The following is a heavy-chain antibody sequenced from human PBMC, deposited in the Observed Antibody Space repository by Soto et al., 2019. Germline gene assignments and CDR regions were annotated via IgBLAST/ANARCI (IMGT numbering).Heavy chain of an antibody. J-gene: IGHJ6*02. CDR2: IYSGGST. CDR1: GFTVSSNY. V-gene: IGHV3-53*01. CDR3: ARDLRTLYGMDV. Sequence: EVQLVESGGGLIQPGGSLRLSCAASGFTVSSNYMSWVRKAPGKGMEWVSVIYSGGSTYYADSVKGRFTISRDNSKNTLYLQMNSLRAEDTAVYYCARDLRTLYGMDVWGQGTTVTVSS.